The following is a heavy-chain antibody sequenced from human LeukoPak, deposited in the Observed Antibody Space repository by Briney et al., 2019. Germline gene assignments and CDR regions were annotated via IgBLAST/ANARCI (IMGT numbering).Heavy chain of an antibody. Sequence: PGGSLRLSCAASGFTFDDYAMHWVRQAPGKGLEWVSLISGDGGSTYYADSVKGRFTISRDNSKNSLYLQMNSLRTEDTALYYRTKGPRKGAPFTNEYFQHWGQGTLVTVSS. CDR1: GFTFDDYA. CDR2: ISGDGGST. J-gene: IGHJ1*01. V-gene: IGHV3-43*02. CDR3: TKGPRKGAPFTNEYFQH.